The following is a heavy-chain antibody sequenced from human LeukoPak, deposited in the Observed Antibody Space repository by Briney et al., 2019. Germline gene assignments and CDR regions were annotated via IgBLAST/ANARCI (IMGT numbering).Heavy chain of an antibody. Sequence: AGGSLRLSCAASGFTFSSYEMNWVRQAPGKGLEWVSYISGSGSTIYYADSVKGRFTISRDNAKNSLYLQMNSLRAEDTAVYCCARAAGATLYYFDYWGQGTLVTVSS. CDR2: ISGSGSTI. CDR3: ARAAGATLYYFDY. V-gene: IGHV3-48*03. D-gene: IGHD1-26*01. CDR1: GFTFSSYE. J-gene: IGHJ4*02.